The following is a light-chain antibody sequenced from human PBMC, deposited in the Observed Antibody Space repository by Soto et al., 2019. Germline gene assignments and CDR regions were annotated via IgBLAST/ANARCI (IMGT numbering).Light chain of an antibody. CDR2: GAS. V-gene: IGKV3-20*01. CDR1: QSVDRKT. CDR3: RHYLNSLWT. J-gene: IGKJ1*01. Sequence: EIVLTQSPGTLSVSPGERVTLSCRASQSVDRKTLNWYQQKPGQSPRLLIYGASRRATGIPDRFSGSGSGTDFTLTISRLEAEDFAVYFCRHYLNSLWTFGQGTKVEIK.